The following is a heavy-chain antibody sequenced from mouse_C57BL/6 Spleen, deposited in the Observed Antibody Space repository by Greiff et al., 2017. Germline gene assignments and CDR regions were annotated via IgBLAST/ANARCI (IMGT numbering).Heavy chain of an antibody. CDR1: GYTFTSYW. V-gene: IGHV1-72*01. D-gene: IGHD2-2*01. Sequence: QVQLKQPGAELVKPGASVKLSCKASGYTFTSYWMHWVKQRPGRGLEWIGRIDPNSGGTKYNEKFKGKATLTVDKPSSTAYMQLSSLTAADSAVYYCARSYGYANYFAMDYWGQGTSVTVSS. CDR3: ARSYGYANYFAMDY. CDR2: IDPNSGGT. J-gene: IGHJ4*01.